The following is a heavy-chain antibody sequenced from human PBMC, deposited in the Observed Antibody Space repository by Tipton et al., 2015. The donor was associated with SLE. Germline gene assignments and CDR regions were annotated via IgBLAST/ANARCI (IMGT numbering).Heavy chain of an antibody. J-gene: IGHJ6*02. CDR3: ASEGQGIVATTNYYYYGRDV. Sequence: QLVQSGAEVKKPGASVKVSCKASGYTFTSYGISWVRQAPGQGLEWMGWISAYNGNTNYAQKLQGRVTMTTDTSTSTAYMELRSLRSDDTAVYYCASEGQGIVATTNYYYYGRDVWGQGTPVTVSS. CDR2: ISAYNGNT. D-gene: IGHD5-12*01. CDR1: GYTFTSYG. V-gene: IGHV1-18*01.